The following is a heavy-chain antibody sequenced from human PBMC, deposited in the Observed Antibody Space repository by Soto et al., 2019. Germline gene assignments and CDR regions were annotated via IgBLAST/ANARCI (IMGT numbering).Heavy chain of an antibody. CDR1: GGSISNYY. V-gene: IGHV4-59*08. CDR3: ARPHFGDYAFDI. Sequence: PSETLSLTCTVSGGSISNYYWSWIRQPPGKGLEWIGYIYSSENTNYNPSLKGRVTISTDTSTNQLSLKLNSVTAADTAMYYCARPHFGDYAFDIWGQGTMVTVSS. CDR2: IYSSENT. J-gene: IGHJ3*02. D-gene: IGHD4-17*01.